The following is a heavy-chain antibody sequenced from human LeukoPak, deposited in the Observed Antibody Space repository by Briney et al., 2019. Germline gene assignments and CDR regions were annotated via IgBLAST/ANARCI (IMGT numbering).Heavy chain of an antibody. J-gene: IGHJ4*02. D-gene: IGHD5-24*01. V-gene: IGHV4-59*01. CDR1: GGSISSYY. CDR2: IYYSGST. Sequence: SETLSLTCTVSGGSISSYYWSWIRQPPGEGLEWIGYIYYSGSTNYNPSLKSRVTISVDTSKNQFSLKLSSVTAADTAVYYCARGGPQYYFDYWGQGTLVTVSS. CDR3: ARGGPQYYFDY.